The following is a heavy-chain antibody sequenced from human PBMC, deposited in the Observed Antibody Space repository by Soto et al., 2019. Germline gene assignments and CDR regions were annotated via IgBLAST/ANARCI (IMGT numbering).Heavy chain of an antibody. J-gene: IGHJ6*03. CDR3: ASGIAAAGTYYYYMDV. CDR1: GGSISSYY. CDR2: IYYSGST. Sequence: QVQLQESGPGLVKPSETLSLTCTVSGGSISSYYWSWIRQPPGKGLEWIGYIYYSGSTNYNPSLKSRVTISVDTSKNQFSLKLSSVTAADTAVYYCASGIAAAGTYYYYMDVWGKGTTVTVSS. D-gene: IGHD6-13*01. V-gene: IGHV4-59*01.